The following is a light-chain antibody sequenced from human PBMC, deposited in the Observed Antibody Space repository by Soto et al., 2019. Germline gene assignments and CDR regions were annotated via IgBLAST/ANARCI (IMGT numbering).Light chain of an antibody. CDR3: CSYAGSYTGV. Sequence: QSALTQPRSVSGSPGQSVTISCTGTSSDVGGYNYVSWYQHHPGKAPKLMIYGVSKRPSGVPDRFSGSKSGNTASLTISGLQAEDEVDYYCCSYAGSYTGVFGGGTKVTVL. CDR2: GVS. CDR1: SSDVGGYNY. V-gene: IGLV2-11*01. J-gene: IGLJ3*02.